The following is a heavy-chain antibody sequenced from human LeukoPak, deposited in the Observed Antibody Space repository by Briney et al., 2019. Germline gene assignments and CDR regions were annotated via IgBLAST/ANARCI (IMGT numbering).Heavy chain of an antibody. V-gene: IGHV5-51*01. J-gene: IGHJ4*02. Sequence: GESLNISCKASAYSFTSYWIGWVRQMPGKGLEWMGFIYPGDSDTRYSPSFQGQVTISADKSITTAYLQWSSLKASDTAMYYCARRGRVADDLGYWGQGTLVTVSS. CDR1: AYSFTSYW. CDR3: ARRGRVADDLGY. D-gene: IGHD2-15*01. CDR2: IYPGDSDT.